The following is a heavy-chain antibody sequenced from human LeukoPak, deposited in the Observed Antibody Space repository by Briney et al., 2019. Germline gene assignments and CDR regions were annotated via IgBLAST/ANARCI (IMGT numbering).Heavy chain of an antibody. CDR2: ISAYNGST. D-gene: IGHD1-26*01. CDR1: GYTFTSYG. J-gene: IGHJ4*02. Sequence: ASVKVSCKASGYTFTSYGISWVRQAPGQGLEWMGWISAYNGSTNYAQKLQGRVTMTTDTSTSTAYMELRSLRSDDTAVYYCARDVRRGGSYDYWGQGTLVTVSS. CDR3: ARDVRRGGSYDY. V-gene: IGHV1-18*01.